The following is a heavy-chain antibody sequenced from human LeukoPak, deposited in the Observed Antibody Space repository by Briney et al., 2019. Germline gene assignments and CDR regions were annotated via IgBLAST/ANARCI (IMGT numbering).Heavy chain of an antibody. J-gene: IGHJ4*02. V-gene: IGHV1-69*04. CDR3: ARTFRRDGSYPFDY. Sequence: SVKVSCKASGGTFSSYAISWVRQAPGQGLEWMGRIIPIFGIANYAQKPQGRVTITADKSTSTAYMELSSLRSEDTAVYYCARTFRRDGSYPFDYWGQGTLVTVSS. CDR2: IIPIFGIA. CDR1: GGTFSSYA. D-gene: IGHD1-26*01.